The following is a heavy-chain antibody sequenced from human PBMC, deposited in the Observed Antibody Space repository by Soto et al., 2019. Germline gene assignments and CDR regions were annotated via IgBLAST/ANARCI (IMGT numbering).Heavy chain of an antibody. J-gene: IGHJ6*02. CDR3: ARQDSSSWYDYYYYGMDV. D-gene: IGHD6-13*01. CDR1: GFTFSSYS. CDR2: ISSSSSYI. V-gene: IGHV3-21*01. Sequence: EVQLVESGGGLVKPGGSLRLSCAASGFTFSSYSMNWVRQAPGKGLEWVSSISSSSSYIYYADSVKGRFTISRDNAKNSLYLQMNSLRAEDTAVYSCARQDSSSWYDYYYYGMDVWGQGTTVTVSS.